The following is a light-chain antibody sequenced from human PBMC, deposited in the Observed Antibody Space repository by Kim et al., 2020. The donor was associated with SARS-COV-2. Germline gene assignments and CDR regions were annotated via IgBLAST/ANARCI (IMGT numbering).Light chain of an antibody. Sequence: SYELTQPLSVSVSPGQTASITCSGDKLGDKYACWYQQKPGQSPVLVIYQDSKRPSGIPERFSGSNSGNTATLTISGTQAMDEADYYCQAWDSSTHVVFGG. J-gene: IGLJ2*01. CDR3: QAWDSSTHVV. CDR2: QDS. V-gene: IGLV3-1*01. CDR1: KLGDKY.